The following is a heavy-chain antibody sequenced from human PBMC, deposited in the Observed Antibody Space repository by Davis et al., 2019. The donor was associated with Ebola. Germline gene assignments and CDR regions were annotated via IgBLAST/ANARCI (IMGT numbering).Heavy chain of an antibody. CDR3: AREAGQLGMYH. J-gene: IGHJ5*02. Sequence: SETLSLTCVVSGDSLTSGGYSWSWIRQPPGKGREWIGFIFHSGSTYYNPSLKSRVTISVDRSKSQFSLNLRSVTAADTAVYYCAREAGQLGMYHWGQGTPVIVSS. D-gene: IGHD7-27*01. CDR2: IFHSGST. CDR1: GDSLTSGGYS. V-gene: IGHV4-30-2*01.